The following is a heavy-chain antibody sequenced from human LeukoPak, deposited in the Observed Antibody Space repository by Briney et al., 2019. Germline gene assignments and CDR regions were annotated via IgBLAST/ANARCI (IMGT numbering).Heavy chain of an antibody. J-gene: IGHJ5*02. CDR2: IIPIFGTA. Sequence: SVKVSCKASGGTFSSYAISWVRQAPGQGLEWMGGIIPIFGTANYAQKFQGGVTITTDESTSTAYMELSSLRSEDTAVYYCARSASGGFDPWGQGTLVTVSS. V-gene: IGHV1-69*05. CDR1: GGTFSSYA. CDR3: ARSASGGFDP. D-gene: IGHD7-27*01.